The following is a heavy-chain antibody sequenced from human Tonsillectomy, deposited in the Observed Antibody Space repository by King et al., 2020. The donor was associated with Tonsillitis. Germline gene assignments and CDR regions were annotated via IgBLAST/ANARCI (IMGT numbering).Heavy chain of an antibody. CDR3: ARDRPCSSIRCYGGSWFDP. V-gene: IGHV1-46*01. Sequence: VQLVESGAEVKKPGASVKVSCKASGYTFTTYYMHWVRQAPGQGLEWMGMINPSGGSTSYAQKFQDRVTMTRDTSTSIVYLDLSSLRSEDTAVYYCARDRPCSSIRCYGGSWFDPWGQGTLVTVSS. CDR2: INPSGGST. J-gene: IGHJ5*02. CDR1: GYTFTTYY. D-gene: IGHD2-2*01.